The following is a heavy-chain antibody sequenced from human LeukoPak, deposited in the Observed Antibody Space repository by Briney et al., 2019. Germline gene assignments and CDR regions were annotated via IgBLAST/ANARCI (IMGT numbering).Heavy chain of an antibody. D-gene: IGHD2-15*01. J-gene: IGHJ6*02. CDR3: ERETYFSGGSCSSNSYYYYGRNV. CDR2: TYYRSKWYN. V-gene: IGHV6-1*01. Sequence: SQTLSLTCVISGDSVSSNSASWNWIRQSPSRGLEWLGRTYYRSKWYNDYAVSVKSRITINPDTSKNQFSLQLDSVTPEDTAGYYGERETYFSGGSCSSNSYYYYGRNVWGQGTTFTVS. CDR1: GDSVSSNSAS.